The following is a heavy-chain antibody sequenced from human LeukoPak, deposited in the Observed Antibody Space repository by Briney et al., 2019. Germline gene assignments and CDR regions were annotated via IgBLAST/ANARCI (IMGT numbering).Heavy chain of an antibody. CDR3: AKGARITMIVVVITPFDY. D-gene: IGHD3-22*01. V-gene: IGHV3-23*01. J-gene: IGHJ4*02. CDR2: ISGSGGST. Sequence: GGSLRLSCAASGFTFSGYAMSWVRQAPGKGLEWVSAISGSGGSTYYADSVKGRFTISRDNSKNTLYLQMNSLRAEDTAVYCCAKGARITMIVVVITPFDYWGQGTLVTVSS. CDR1: GFTFSGYA.